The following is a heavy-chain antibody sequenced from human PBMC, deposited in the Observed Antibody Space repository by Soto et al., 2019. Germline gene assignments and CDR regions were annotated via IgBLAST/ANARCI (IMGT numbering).Heavy chain of an antibody. CDR3: ARLPKRGFGVVMPKDYYYGMDV. Sequence: QVQLQESGPGLVKPSQTLSLTCTVSGGSISSGGYYWSWIRQHPGNGLEWIGYIYYSGSTYYNPSLKSRVTISVDTSKNQFSLKLSSVTAADTAVYYCARLPKRGFGVVMPKDYYYGMDVWGQGTTVTVSS. J-gene: IGHJ6*02. CDR1: GGSISSGGYY. CDR2: IYYSGST. V-gene: IGHV4-31*03. D-gene: IGHD3-3*01.